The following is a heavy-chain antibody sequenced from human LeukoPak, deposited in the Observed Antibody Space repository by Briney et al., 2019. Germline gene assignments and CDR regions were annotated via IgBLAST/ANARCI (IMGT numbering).Heavy chain of an antibody. CDR2: IYYSGST. Sequence: SETLSLTCTVSGDSITNSSYYWGWIRQPPGKGLEWIGSIYYSGSTYYNPSLKSRVTISVDTSKNQFSLKLSSVTAADTAVYYCARPRGSPIGGYNWFDPWGQGTLVTVSS. CDR3: ARPRGSPIGGYNWFDP. D-gene: IGHD2-15*01. CDR1: GDSITNSSYY. V-gene: IGHV4-39*01. J-gene: IGHJ5*02.